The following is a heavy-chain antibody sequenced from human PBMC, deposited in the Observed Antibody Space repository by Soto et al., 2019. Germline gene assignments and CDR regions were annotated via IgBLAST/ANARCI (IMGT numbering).Heavy chain of an antibody. Sequence: QVQLVESGGGVVQPGRSLRLSCAASGFTFSGYAMHWVRQAPGKGLEWVALTYYDGNNKYYADSVKGRFTISRDNSRNTLYLQMNSLRAEDMAVYYCARRTGSGSSGAYAMDVWGQGTMVTVSS. CDR2: TYYDGNNK. CDR1: GFTFSGYA. J-gene: IGHJ6*02. D-gene: IGHD3-22*01. V-gene: IGHV3-33*01. CDR3: ARRTGSGSSGAYAMDV.